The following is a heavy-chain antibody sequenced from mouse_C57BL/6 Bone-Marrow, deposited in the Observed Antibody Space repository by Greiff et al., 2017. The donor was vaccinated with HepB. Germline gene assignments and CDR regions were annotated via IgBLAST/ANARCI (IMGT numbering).Heavy chain of an antibody. CDR1: GFSLTSYG. Sequence: QVQLQQSGPGLVQPSQSLSITCTVSGFSLTSYGVHWVRQSPGKGLEWLGVIWSGGSTDDNAAFISRLSISKDNSKSQVFFKMNSLQADDTAIYYCARNGDGYDWYFDVWGTGTTVTVSS. CDR3: ARNGDGYDWYFDV. V-gene: IGHV2-2*01. CDR2: IWSGGST. J-gene: IGHJ1*03. D-gene: IGHD2-2*01.